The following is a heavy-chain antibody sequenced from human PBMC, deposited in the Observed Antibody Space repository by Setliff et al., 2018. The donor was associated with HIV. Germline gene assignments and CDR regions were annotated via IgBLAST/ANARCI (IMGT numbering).Heavy chain of an antibody. CDR2: IYSDAST. D-gene: IGHD3-10*01. Sequence: GGSLRLSCAASGFTFSSYSMNWVRQAPGKGLEWVSVIYSDASTYFADSVKGRFTISRDNSKNSLYLQMNSLRAEDTAVYYCARRISVGSLAWGQGTLVTVSS. CDR1: GFTFSSYS. CDR3: ARRISVGSLA. J-gene: IGHJ5*01. V-gene: IGHV3-53*01.